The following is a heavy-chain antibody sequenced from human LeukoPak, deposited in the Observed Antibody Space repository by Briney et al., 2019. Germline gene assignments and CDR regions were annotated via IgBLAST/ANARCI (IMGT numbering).Heavy chain of an antibody. CDR2: LHYSGFT. D-gene: IGHD3-22*01. CDR1: GGSISSSNYY. Sequence: SETLSLTCAVSGGSISSSNYYWGWIRQPPGKGLEWIGSLHYSGFTYYNPSLKSRITISVDTSKSQFSLKLSSVTAADTAVYYCARQRYYDTSGIGWFGPWGQGALVTVSS. V-gene: IGHV4-39*01. CDR3: ARQRYYDTSGIGWFGP. J-gene: IGHJ5*02.